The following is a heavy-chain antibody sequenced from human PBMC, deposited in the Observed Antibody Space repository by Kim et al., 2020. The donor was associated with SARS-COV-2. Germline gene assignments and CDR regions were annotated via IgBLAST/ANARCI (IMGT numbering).Heavy chain of an antibody. D-gene: IGHD6-13*01. V-gene: IGHV3-33*01. Sequence: YADSVKGRFTISRDKSKNTLYLQMNSLRVEDTAVYHCASLHLGGAGIFDIWGQGTMVTVSS. CDR3: ASLHLGGAGIFDI. J-gene: IGHJ3*02.